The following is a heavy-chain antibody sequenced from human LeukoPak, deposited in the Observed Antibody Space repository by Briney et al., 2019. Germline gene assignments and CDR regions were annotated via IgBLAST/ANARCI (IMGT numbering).Heavy chain of an antibody. Sequence: GESLKISRKGSGYSFTSYWISWVRQMPGKGLEWMGRIDPSDTYTNYSPSFQGHVTISADKSISTAYLQWSSLKASDTAMYYCARRDYGDYTEFDPWGQGTLVTVSS. V-gene: IGHV5-10-1*01. CDR2: IDPSDTYT. CDR3: ARRDYGDYTEFDP. J-gene: IGHJ5*02. CDR1: GYSFTSYW. D-gene: IGHD4-17*01.